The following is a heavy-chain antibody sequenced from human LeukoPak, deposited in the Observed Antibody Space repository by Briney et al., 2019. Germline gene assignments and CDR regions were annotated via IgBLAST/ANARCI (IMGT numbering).Heavy chain of an antibody. V-gene: IGHV4-39*07. Sequence: SETLSLTCTVSGGSISSSSYYWGWIRQPPGKGLEWIGSIYYSGSTYYNPSLKSRVTISVDTSKNQFSLKLSSVTAADTAVYYCASRVYDYVWGSYRYAFDYWGQGTLVTVSS. D-gene: IGHD3-16*02. J-gene: IGHJ4*02. CDR3: ASRVYDYVWGSYRYAFDY. CDR1: GGSISSSSYY. CDR2: IYYSGST.